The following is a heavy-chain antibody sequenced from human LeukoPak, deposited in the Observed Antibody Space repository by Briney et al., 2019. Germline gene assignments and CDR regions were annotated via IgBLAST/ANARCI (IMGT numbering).Heavy chain of an antibody. D-gene: IGHD1/OR15-1a*01. CDR3: ARVSLAGTEFDY. J-gene: IGHJ4*02. V-gene: IGHV3-53*01. CDR1: GFIVRSNY. CDR2: IFGGDTT. Sequence: GGSLRLSCVVSGFIVRSNYVGWVRQAPGKGLEWVSIIFGGDTTYYADSVRGRFSLTRDNPKNTLYLQMNNLRAEDTAVYYCARVSLAGTEFDYWGQGTLVTVSS.